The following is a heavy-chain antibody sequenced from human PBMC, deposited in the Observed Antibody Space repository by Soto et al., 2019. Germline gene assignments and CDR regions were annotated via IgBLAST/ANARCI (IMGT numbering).Heavy chain of an antibody. CDR3: SSPRKTTYYICMVA. Sequence: WRTMYIICAVYGGSCSDNYWSWVGQPPGKGLEWIGEINPSGSTNYNPSLKSRVTIQADTSNNQFSLRLTSVTAAGTAVYYLSSPRKTTYYICMVAWGEGTPVT. V-gene: IGHV4-34*01. D-gene: IGHD6-6*01. CDR1: GGSCSDNY. J-gene: IGHJ6*03. CDR2: INPSGST.